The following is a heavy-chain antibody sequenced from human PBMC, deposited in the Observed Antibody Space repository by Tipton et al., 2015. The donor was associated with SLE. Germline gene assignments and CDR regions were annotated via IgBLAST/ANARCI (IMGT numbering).Heavy chain of an antibody. Sequence: SLRLSCAVSGFTFSNYAMHWVRQAPGKGLEWVAVISYDGSNKYYADSVKGRFTISRDNSKNTLYLQMNSLRAEDTAVYYCARESFGVTHFDYWGQGTLVTVSS. V-gene: IGHV3-30*04. CDR1: GFTFSNYA. J-gene: IGHJ4*02. D-gene: IGHD3-3*01. CDR2: ISYDGSNK. CDR3: ARESFGVTHFDY.